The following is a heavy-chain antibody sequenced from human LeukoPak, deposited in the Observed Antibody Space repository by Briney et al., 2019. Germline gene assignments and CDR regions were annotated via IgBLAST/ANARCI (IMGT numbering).Heavy chain of an antibody. CDR1: GGSISSSSYY. CDR3: ARGAAAGTLDY. V-gene: IGHV4-39*07. D-gene: IGHD6-13*01. Sequence: SETLSLTCTVSGGSISSSSYYWGWIRQPPGKGLEWIGSIYYSGSTYYNPSLKSRVTISVDTSKNQFSLKLSSVTAADTAVYYCARGAAAGTLDYWGQGTLVTVSS. J-gene: IGHJ4*02. CDR2: IYYSGST.